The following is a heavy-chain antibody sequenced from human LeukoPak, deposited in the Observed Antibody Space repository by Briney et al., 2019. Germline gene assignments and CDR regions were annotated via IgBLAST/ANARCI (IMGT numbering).Heavy chain of an antibody. J-gene: IGHJ3*02. CDR2: IKKDGSEM. Sequence: QTGGSLRLSCEASGLIFSSYWMSWVRQAPGKGLEWVANIKKDGSEMYYVDSVKGRSSISRDNAKNSLYLQMNSLRADDTAVYHCARQETSSYNGAFDIWGQGTMVTVSS. CDR3: ARQETSSYNGAFDI. V-gene: IGHV3-7*01. CDR1: GLIFSSYW. D-gene: IGHD1-26*01.